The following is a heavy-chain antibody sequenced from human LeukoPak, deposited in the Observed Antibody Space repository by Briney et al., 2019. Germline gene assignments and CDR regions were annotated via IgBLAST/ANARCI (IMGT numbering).Heavy chain of an antibody. Sequence: QPGGSLRLSCAASGFTFSSYWMSWVRQAPGKGLEWVANIKQDGSEKYYVDSVKGRFTISRDNAKNSLYLQMNSLLTDDTAVYFCAKDLHSGDGKWEFDPWGQGTLVIVP. D-gene: IGHD4-17*01. CDR3: AKDLHSGDGKWEFDP. J-gene: IGHJ5*02. V-gene: IGHV3-7*03. CDR2: IKQDGSEK. CDR1: GFTFSSYW.